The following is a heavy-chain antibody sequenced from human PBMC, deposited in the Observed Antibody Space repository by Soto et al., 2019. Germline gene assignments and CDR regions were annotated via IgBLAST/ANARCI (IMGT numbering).Heavy chain of an antibody. CDR1: GYTFTGYY. D-gene: IGHD2-2*03. CDR3: ARMDIVVVPAAGMDV. V-gene: IGHV1-2*04. Sequence: ASLKVSCKASGYTFTGYYMHWVRQAPGQGLEWMGWINPNSGGTNYAQKFQGWVTMTRDTSISTAYMELSRLRSDDTAVYYCARMDIVVVPAAGMDVWGQGTTVTVSS. J-gene: IGHJ6*02. CDR2: INPNSGGT.